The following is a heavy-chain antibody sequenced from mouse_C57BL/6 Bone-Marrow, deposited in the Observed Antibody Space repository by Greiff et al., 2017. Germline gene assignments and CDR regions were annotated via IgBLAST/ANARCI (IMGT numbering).Heavy chain of an antibody. J-gene: IGHJ1*03. CDR2: IDPNSGGT. CDR1: GYTFTSYW. Sequence: QQSCKASGYTFTSYWMHWVKQRPGRGLEWIGRIDPNSGGTKYNEKFKSKATLTVDKPSSTAYMQLSSLTSEDSAVYYCARSGYYGSLWYFDVWGTGTTVTVSS. D-gene: IGHD1-1*01. CDR3: ARSGYYGSLWYFDV. V-gene: IGHV1-72*01.